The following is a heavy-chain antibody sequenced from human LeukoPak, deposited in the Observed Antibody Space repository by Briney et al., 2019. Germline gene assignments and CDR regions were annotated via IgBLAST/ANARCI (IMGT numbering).Heavy chain of an antibody. CDR3: TRDSGRFRLDY. Sequence: GGSLRLSCAASGFTFSTSWMNWVRQAPGKGLEWVASINEDGSEKYYVDSVKGRLTVSGDNAKNSLYLQMNSLRVEDTAVYYCTRDSGRFRLDYWGQGILVTVSS. CDR1: GFTFSTSW. J-gene: IGHJ4*02. D-gene: IGHD6-19*01. CDR2: INEDGSEK. V-gene: IGHV3-7*01.